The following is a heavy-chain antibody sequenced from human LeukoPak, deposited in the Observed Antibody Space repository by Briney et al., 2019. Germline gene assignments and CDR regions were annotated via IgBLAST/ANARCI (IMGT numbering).Heavy chain of an antibody. Sequence: SETLSLTCAVYGGSFRGYYWSWIRQPPGKGLEGIGEINHSGSTNYNPSRKSRVTISVDTSKNQFSLKLRSVTAADTAVYYCARGSIAYYYMDVWGKGTTVTISS. CDR3: ARGSIAYYYMDV. CDR2: INHSGST. V-gene: IGHV4-34*01. J-gene: IGHJ6*03. D-gene: IGHD3-22*01. CDR1: GGSFRGYY.